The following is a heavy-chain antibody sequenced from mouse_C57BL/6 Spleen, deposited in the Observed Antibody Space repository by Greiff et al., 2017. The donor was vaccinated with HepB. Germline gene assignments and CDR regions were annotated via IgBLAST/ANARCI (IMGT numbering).Heavy chain of an antibody. D-gene: IGHD1-1*01. CDR1: GFSFNTYA. Sequence: EVKLVESGGGLVQPKGSLKLSCAASGFSFNTYAMNWVRQAPGKGLEWVARIRSKSNNYATYYADSVKDRFTISRDDSESMLYLQMNNLKTEDTAMYYYVRQDYGSMDYWGQGTTLTVSS. V-gene: IGHV10-1*01. J-gene: IGHJ2*01. CDR3: VRQDYGSMDY. CDR2: IRSKSNNYAT.